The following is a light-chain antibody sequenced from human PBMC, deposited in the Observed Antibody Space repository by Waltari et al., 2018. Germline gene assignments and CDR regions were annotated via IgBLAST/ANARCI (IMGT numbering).Light chain of an antibody. CDR3: QQYGKSPYT. CDR2: GTS. V-gene: IGKV3-20*01. CDR1: QCVSNTY. Sequence: EIVLTQSPGTLSLSPGERATLSCRASQCVSNTYLAWYQQKPGQAPRLLIFGTSNRATGIPDRFSGGGSGTDFTLTISRLEPEDFAMYYCQQYGKSPYTFGQGTKLEIK. J-gene: IGKJ2*01.